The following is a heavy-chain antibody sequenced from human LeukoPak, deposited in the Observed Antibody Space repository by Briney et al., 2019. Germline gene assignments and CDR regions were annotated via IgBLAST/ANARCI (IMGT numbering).Heavy chain of an antibody. CDR2: ISNDGSKK. D-gene: IGHD5-18*01. Sequence: PGGSLRLSCAASGFTFDDYGMSWVRQAPGKGLDWVAVISNDGSKKYYADSVKGRFTISRDNSKNTLSLQVSSLRTEDTAVYYCAKDRYSYAFEYSDSWGQGTLVTVSS. CDR1: GFTFDDYG. CDR3: AKDRYSYAFEYSDS. J-gene: IGHJ4*02. V-gene: IGHV3-30*18.